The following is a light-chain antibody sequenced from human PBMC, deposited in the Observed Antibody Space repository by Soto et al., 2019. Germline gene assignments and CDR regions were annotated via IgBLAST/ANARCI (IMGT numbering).Light chain of an antibody. CDR3: QQYHYWPIT. CDR1: QSVASS. J-gene: IGKJ5*01. Sequence: VLTQSPATLSASPVERVTLSCRASQSVASSVAWYQQKPGQAPRLILYGASTRATGFPARFSGSGSGTEFTLTISSLQSEDFEVYLCQQYHYWPITFGQGTRLENK. CDR2: GAS. V-gene: IGKV3-15*01.